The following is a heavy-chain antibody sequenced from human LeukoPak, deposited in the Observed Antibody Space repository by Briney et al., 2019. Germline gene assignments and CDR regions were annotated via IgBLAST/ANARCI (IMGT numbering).Heavy chain of an antibody. CDR3: ARELIVYGDYALGY. Sequence: ASVTVSCKASGYTFTSYAMHWVRQAPGQRLEWMGWINAGNGNTKYSQKFQGRVTITRDTSASTAYMELSSLRSEDTAVYYCARELIVYGDYALGYWGQGTLVTVSS. CDR1: GYTFTSYA. CDR2: INAGNGNT. V-gene: IGHV1-3*01. J-gene: IGHJ4*02. D-gene: IGHD4-17*01.